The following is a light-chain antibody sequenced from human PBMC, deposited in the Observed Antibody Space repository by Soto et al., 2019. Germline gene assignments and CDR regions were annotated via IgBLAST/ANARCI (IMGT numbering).Light chain of an antibody. CDR2: GAS. V-gene: IGKV3-20*01. Sequence: EIVLTQSPGTLSLSPGERATLSCRARQSVSSSYLAWYQQKPGQAPRLLIYGASSRATGIPDRFSGSGSGTDFTLTISRLEPEDFAVYYCQQFDSVPLTFGGGTHVEI. CDR3: QQFDSVPLT. CDR1: QSVSSSY. J-gene: IGKJ4*01.